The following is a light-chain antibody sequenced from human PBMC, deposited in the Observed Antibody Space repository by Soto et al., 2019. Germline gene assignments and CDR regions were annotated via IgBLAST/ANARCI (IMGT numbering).Light chain of an antibody. Sequence: IVMTQSPATLSVSPGERATLSCRASQSVSNNLAWYQQKPGQAPRLLMYSASTRATGIPARFSGSGSGTDFTLTLSSLQSEDFAVYSCQQYNNWYTFGQGTKLEIK. J-gene: IGKJ2*01. CDR3: QQYNNWYT. CDR1: QSVSNN. CDR2: SAS. V-gene: IGKV3-15*01.